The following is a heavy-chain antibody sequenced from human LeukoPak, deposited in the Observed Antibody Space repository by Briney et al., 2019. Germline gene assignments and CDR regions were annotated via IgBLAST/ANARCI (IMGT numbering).Heavy chain of an antibody. D-gene: IGHD6-13*01. J-gene: IGHJ5*02. V-gene: IGHV4-34*01. CDR3: ARGGYSSSWYKWFDP. CDR1: GFTFSSYS. Sequence: GSLRLSCAASGFTFSSYSMNWVRQPPGKGLEWIGEINHSGSTNYNPSLKSRVTISVDTSKNQFSLKLSSVTAADTAVYYCARGGYSSSWYKWFDPWGQGTLVTVSS. CDR2: INHSGST.